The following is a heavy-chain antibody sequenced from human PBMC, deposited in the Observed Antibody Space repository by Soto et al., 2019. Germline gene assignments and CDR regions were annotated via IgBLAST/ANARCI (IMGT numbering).Heavy chain of an antibody. CDR2: IKSKTDGGTT. CDR3: TTDDNLTGYYY. CDR1: GFTFSNAW. Sequence: GGSLRLSCAASGFTFSNAWMSWVRQAPGKGLEWVGRIKSKTDGGTTDYAAPVKGRFTISRDDSKNTLYLQMNSLNTEYTAVYYCTTDDNLTGYYYWGQGTLVTVSS. J-gene: IGHJ4*02. V-gene: IGHV3-15*01. D-gene: IGHD3-9*01.